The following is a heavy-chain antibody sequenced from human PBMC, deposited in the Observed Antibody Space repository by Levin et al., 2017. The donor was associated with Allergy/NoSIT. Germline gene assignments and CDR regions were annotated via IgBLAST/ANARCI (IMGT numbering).Heavy chain of an antibody. CDR3: ARGRAPYSSGWYDADY. D-gene: IGHD6-19*01. Sequence: PGGSLRLSCAASGFTFSSYAMHWVRQAPGKGLEWVAVLSYDGNNKYYADSVKGRFTISRDISKNTLYLQMNSLRTEDTAVYYCARGRAPYSSGWYDADYWGQGTLVTVSS. CDR2: LSYDGNNK. CDR1: GFTFSSYA. J-gene: IGHJ4*02. V-gene: IGHV3-30-3*01.